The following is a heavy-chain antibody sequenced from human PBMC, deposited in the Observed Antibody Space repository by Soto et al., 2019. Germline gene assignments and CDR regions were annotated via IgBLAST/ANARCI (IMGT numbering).Heavy chain of an antibody. D-gene: IGHD6-13*01. V-gene: IGHV1-69*01. J-gene: IGHJ4*02. CDR3: ASWAEDEPEGIAADGTDY. CDR2: IIPIFGTA. CDR1: GGTFSSYA. Sequence: QVQLVQSGAEVKKPGSSVKVSCKASGGTFSSYAISWVRQAPGQGLEWMGGIIPIFGTANYAQKFQGRVTITADESTSTAYMELSSLRSEDTAVYYCASWAEDEPEGIAADGTDYWGQGTLVTVSS.